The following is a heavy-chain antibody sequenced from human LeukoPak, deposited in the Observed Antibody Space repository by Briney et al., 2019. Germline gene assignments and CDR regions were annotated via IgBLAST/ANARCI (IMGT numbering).Heavy chain of an antibody. V-gene: IGHV1-2*02. CDR3: ARIQVGAYQSPIDY. Sequence: VASLKVSCKASGYTFTGYYMHWGRQGPGQRVGWRGWINPNSGGTNYAQKFQGRVTMTRDTSISTAYMEVNRLRSDDTAVYYCARIQVGAYQSPIDYWGQGTLVTVSS. D-gene: IGHD1-26*01. CDR2: INPNSGGT. J-gene: IGHJ4*02. CDR1: GYTFTGYY.